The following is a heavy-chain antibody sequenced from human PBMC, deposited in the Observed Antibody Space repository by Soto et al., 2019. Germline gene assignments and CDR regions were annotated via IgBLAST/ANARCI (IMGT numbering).Heavy chain of an antibody. CDR1: GYTFTSYG. Sequence: ASVQDSCKASGYTFTSYGISWVRQAPGQGLEWMGWISAYNGNTNYAPKLQGRVTMTTDTSTSTAYMELRSLRSDDTAVYYCARVSDYYDSSGAFFAPWGQGTLVTVSS. D-gene: IGHD3-22*01. CDR2: ISAYNGNT. V-gene: IGHV1-18*01. CDR3: ARVSDYYDSSGAFFAP. J-gene: IGHJ5*02.